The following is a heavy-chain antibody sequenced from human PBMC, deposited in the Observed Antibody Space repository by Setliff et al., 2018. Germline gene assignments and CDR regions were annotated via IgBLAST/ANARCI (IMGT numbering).Heavy chain of an antibody. CDR2: IIPIFGTA. Sequence: GASVKVSCKASGGTFSSYAISWVRQAPGQGLEWMGGIIPIFGTANYAQKFQGRVTITADESTSTAYMELSSLRTEDTAGYYCARGRGGVVTGTFDYWGQGTLVTVSS. D-gene: IGHD1-7*01. CDR3: ARGRGGVVTGTFDY. CDR1: GGTFSSYA. V-gene: IGHV1-69*13. J-gene: IGHJ4*02.